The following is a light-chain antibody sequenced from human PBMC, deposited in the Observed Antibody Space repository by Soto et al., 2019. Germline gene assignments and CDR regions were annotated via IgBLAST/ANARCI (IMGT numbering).Light chain of an antibody. Sequence: DIQMTQSPSTLSASVGDRVTITCRATRDVNNWLAWYQQKPGKAPKALIYKVSNLESGVPARFSGSGSGTEFTLTISSLQPDDFATYYCQQYNGYSWTCGQGTKVERK. CDR2: KVS. V-gene: IGKV1-5*03. J-gene: IGKJ1*01. CDR1: RDVNNW. CDR3: QQYNGYSWT.